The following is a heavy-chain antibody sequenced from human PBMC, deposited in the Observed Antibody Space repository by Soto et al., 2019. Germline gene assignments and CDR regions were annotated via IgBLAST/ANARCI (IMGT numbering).Heavy chain of an antibody. Sequence: QVQLQESGPGLVKPSQTLSLTCTVSGGTISSGGYYWSWIRQHPGKSLEWIGYIYYSGSTYYNPSLKSRVTISVDTSKNQFSLKLSSVTAADTAVYYCARDSDYSPWYFDLWGRGTLVTVSS. D-gene: IGHD5-12*01. V-gene: IGHV4-31*03. CDR2: IYYSGST. CDR1: GGTISSGGYY. J-gene: IGHJ2*01. CDR3: ARDSDYSPWYFDL.